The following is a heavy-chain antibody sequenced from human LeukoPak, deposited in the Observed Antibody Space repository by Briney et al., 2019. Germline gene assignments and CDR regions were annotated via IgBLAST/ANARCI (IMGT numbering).Heavy chain of an antibody. Sequence: PGRSLRLSCAASGFTLSSYAIHWVRQAPGKGPEYVSSVSSNGGSTYYANSVKGRFTISRDNSKNTLYLQMGSLRAGDMAVYYCAREVGYCSSTTCYRPLDYWGQGTVVTVSS. CDR3: AREVGYCSSTTCYRPLDY. V-gene: IGHV3-64*01. J-gene: IGHJ4*02. CDR2: VSSNGGST. CDR1: GFTLSSYA. D-gene: IGHD2-2*02.